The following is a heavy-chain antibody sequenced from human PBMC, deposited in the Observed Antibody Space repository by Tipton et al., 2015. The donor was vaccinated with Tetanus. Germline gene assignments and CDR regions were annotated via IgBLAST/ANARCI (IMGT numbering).Heavy chain of an antibody. Sequence: GLVKPSQTLSLTCTVSGGSISGGRYYWSWIRQRLGKGLEWIGDIYPSGSTYSDPSLKGRVTISVDTSKNQFSLRLNSVTAADTAVYYCARDQARGARGWNYFDYWGLGTLVTVSS. V-gene: IGHV4-31*03. CDR1: GGSISGGRYY. J-gene: IGHJ4*02. CDR2: IYPSGST. D-gene: IGHD1-26*01. CDR3: ARDQARGARGWNYFDY.